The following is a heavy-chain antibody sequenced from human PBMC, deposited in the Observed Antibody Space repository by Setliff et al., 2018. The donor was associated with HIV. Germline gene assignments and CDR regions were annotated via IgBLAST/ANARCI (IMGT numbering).Heavy chain of an antibody. CDR2: MSGSGEDS. V-gene: IGHV3-23*01. CDR3: AKDRIYNEDAFEI. Sequence: GGSLRLSCATSGFIFTHYAMSWVRQAPGKGLEWVSGMSGSGEDSFYADSVRGRFTISRDTSKNTIYLQMNSLRAEDTALYYCAKDRIYNEDAFEIWGQGTMVTVSS. J-gene: IGHJ3*02. CDR1: GFIFTHYA. D-gene: IGHD3-10*01.